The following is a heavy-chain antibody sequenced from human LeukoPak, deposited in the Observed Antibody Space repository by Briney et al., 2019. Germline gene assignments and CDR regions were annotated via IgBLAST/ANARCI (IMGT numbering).Heavy chain of an antibody. CDR2: IYSGGST. Sequence: GGSLRLSCAASGFIVSSNYMSWVRQAPEKGLEWVSVIYSGGSTYYADSVKGRFTISRDNSKNTLYLQMNSLRAEDTAVYYCARDLGANWSDPWGQGTLVTVSS. V-gene: IGHV3-66*01. CDR3: ARDLGANWSDP. J-gene: IGHJ5*02. CDR1: GFIVSSNY. D-gene: IGHD4-17*01.